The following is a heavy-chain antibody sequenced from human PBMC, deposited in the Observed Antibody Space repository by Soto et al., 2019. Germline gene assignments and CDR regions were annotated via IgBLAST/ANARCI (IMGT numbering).Heavy chain of an antibody. CDR3: ARDRSGSSGWPDYYYYGMAV. CDR1: GFTFSSYA. Sequence: GGSLRLSCAASGFTFSSYAMHWVRQAPGKGLEWVAVISYDGSNKYYADSVKGRFTISRDNSKNTLYLQMNSLRAEDTAVYYCARDRSGSSGWPDYYYYGMAVWGQGTTVTVSS. V-gene: IGHV3-30-3*01. D-gene: IGHD6-19*01. J-gene: IGHJ6*02. CDR2: ISYDGSNK.